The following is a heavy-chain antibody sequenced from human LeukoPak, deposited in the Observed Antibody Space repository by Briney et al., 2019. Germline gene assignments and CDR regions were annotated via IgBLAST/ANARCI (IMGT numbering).Heavy chain of an antibody. D-gene: IGHD3-16*01. V-gene: IGHV3-48*01. CDR3: VRDLNWAFDY. Sequence: GGSLRLSCAASGFTFNKYPMNWVRHAPGKGMEWISNIRDEGDGTTYADSVKGRFTISRDNAKNSLYLQINSLRAEDTAVYYCVRDLNWAFDYWGQGTLVTVSS. CDR2: IRDEGDGT. CDR1: GFTFNKYP. J-gene: IGHJ4*02.